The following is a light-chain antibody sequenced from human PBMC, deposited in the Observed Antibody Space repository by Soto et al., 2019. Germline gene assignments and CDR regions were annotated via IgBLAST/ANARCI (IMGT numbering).Light chain of an antibody. CDR2: AAS. CDR1: QTISSW. CDR3: QHYGETPIT. Sequence: DIQMTQSPSTLSGSVGDRVTITCRASQTISSWLAWYQQKPGKAPKLLIYAASSLQSGVPSRFSGSGSGTDFTLTITSLEPEDFAVYYCQHYGETPITFGLGTRWRL. J-gene: IGKJ5*01. V-gene: IGKV1-5*01.